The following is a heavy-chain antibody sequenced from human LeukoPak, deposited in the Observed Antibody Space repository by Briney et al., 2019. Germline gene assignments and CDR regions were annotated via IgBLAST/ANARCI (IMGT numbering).Heavy chain of an antibody. Sequence: GGSLRLSCAASGFTFSSYGMHWVRQAPGKGLEWVAVIWYDGSNKYYADSVKGRFTISRDNSKHTLYLQMNSLRAEDTAVYYCARTYGYSYGHIDYWGQGTLVTVSS. D-gene: IGHD5-18*01. CDR2: IWYDGSNK. CDR3: ARTYGYSYGHIDY. J-gene: IGHJ4*02. V-gene: IGHV3-33*01. CDR1: GFTFSSYG.